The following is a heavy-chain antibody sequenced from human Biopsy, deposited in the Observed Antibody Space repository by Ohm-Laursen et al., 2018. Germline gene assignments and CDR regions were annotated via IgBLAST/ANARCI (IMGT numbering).Heavy chain of an antibody. CDR2: IYNSGST. CDR1: GGSMSSYY. D-gene: IGHD5/OR15-5a*01. V-gene: IGHV4-59*01. Sequence: GTLSLTCTVSGGSMSSYYWTWIRQPPGKGLEWVGYIYNSGSTNYNPSLKSRVTISVAVDTSKSQFSLRLSSVTAADTAMYYCARGEAGVYDALDIWGQGTMVIVSS. CDR3: ARGEAGVYDALDI. J-gene: IGHJ3*02.